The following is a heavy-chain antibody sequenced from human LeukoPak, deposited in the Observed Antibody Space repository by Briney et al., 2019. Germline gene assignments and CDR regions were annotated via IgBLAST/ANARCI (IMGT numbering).Heavy chain of an antibody. CDR3: AKTIRTRRTGIAARPRYPVEFVVDY. CDR2: ISYDGSNK. D-gene: IGHD6-6*01. Sequence: GGSLRPSCAASGFTFSSYGMHWVRQAPGKGLEWVAVISYDGSNKYYADSVKGRFTISRDNSKNTLYLQMNSLRAEDTAVYYCAKTIRTRRTGIAARPRYPVEFVVDYWGQGTLVTVSS. V-gene: IGHV3-30*18. CDR1: GFTFSSYG. J-gene: IGHJ4*02.